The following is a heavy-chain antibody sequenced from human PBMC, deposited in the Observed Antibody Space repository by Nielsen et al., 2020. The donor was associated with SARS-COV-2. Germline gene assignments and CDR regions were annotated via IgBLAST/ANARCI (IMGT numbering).Heavy chain of an antibody. Sequence: SLKISCAASGFTFDDYAMHWVRQAPGKGLEWVSGISWNSGSIGYADSVKGRFTISRDNAKNPLYLQMNSLRAEDTALYYCAKDLGSSNYYYGMDVWGQGTTVTVSS. CDR1: GFTFDDYA. CDR2: ISWNSGSI. D-gene: IGHD3-10*01. V-gene: IGHV3-9*01. CDR3: AKDLGSSNYYYGMDV. J-gene: IGHJ6*02.